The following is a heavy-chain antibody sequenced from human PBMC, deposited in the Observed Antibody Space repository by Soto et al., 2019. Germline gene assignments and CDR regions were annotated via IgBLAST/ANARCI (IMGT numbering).Heavy chain of an antibody. D-gene: IGHD3-16*01. Sequence: KPSETLSLTCTVSGGSISSGGYYWSWIRQYPGKGLEWLGYIHYSGSTYYNPSLQSRLTISVDTSRNQFSLNVNSVTAADTAVYYCTGYSYHINAYPYWGQGTQVTVSS. CDR2: IHYSGST. V-gene: IGHV4-31*03. CDR3: TGYSYHINAYPY. J-gene: IGHJ4*02. CDR1: GGSISSGGYY.